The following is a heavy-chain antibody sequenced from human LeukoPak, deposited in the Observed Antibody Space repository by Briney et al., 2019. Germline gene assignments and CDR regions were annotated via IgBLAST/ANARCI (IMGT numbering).Heavy chain of an antibody. V-gene: IGHV4-30-2*01. J-gene: IGHJ3*02. CDR2: INHSGST. D-gene: IGHD1-1*01. CDR3: ARAPNWNDAFDI. CDR1: GGSISSGGYS. Sequence: PSETLSLTCAVSGGSISSGGYSWSWIRQPPGKGLEWIGYINHSGSTNYNPSLKSRVTISVDTSKNQFSLKLSSVTAADTAVYYCARAPNWNDAFDIWGQGTMVTVSA.